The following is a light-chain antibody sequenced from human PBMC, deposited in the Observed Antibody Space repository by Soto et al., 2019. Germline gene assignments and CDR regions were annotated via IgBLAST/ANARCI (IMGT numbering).Light chain of an antibody. CDR2: GVS. V-gene: IGLV2-14*01. Sequence: QSALTQPASVSGSPGQSITISCTGTGSDFGGYHYVSWYQQHPGKAPKLIIYGVSNRPSGVSIRFSGSKSGNTASLTISGLQAEDEADYYCSSYTSSSTLEVFGGGTKLTVL. CDR1: GSDFGGYHY. J-gene: IGLJ2*01. CDR3: SSYTSSSTLEV.